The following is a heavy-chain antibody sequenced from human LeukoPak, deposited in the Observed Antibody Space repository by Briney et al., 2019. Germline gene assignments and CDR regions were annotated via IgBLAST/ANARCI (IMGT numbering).Heavy chain of an antibody. CDR3: ATRGGSGQYDY. CDR1: GYTFTSYD. CDR2: MNPNSGET. V-gene: IGHV1-8*01. Sequence: GASVNVSCKASGYTFTSYDINWVRQTAGQGLEWMGWMNPNSGETGYAQKFQGRVTMTRDTSISTAYMELSSLRSDDTAVYYCATRGGSGQYDYWGQGTLVTVSA. J-gene: IGHJ4*02. D-gene: IGHD3-10*01.